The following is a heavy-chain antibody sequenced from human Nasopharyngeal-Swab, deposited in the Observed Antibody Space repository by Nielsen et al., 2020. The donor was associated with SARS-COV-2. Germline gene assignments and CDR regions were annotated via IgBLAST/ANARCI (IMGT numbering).Heavy chain of an antibody. D-gene: IGHD5-18*01. CDR3: ASLNVDTAMVPDY. V-gene: IGHV4-39*01. CDR2: IYYSGST. J-gene: IGHJ4*02. Sequence: VRQMPGKGLEWIGSIYYSGSTYYNPSLKSRVTISVDTSKNQFSRKLSSVTAADTAVYYCASLNVDTAMVPDYWGQGTLVTVSS.